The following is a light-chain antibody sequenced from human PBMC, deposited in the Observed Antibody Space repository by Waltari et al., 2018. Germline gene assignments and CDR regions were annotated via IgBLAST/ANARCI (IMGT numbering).Light chain of an antibody. CDR1: RSNIGASFD. CDR2: GNS. CDR3: QSFDSRLSHWV. J-gene: IGLJ3*02. V-gene: IGLV1-40*01. Sequence: QSVLTQPPSVSGAPGQRVTISCTGSRSNIGASFDVQWYQHLPGTAPKLLTFGNSNRPAGVPDRFAGSTSGTPASLAITGLQAEDEADYYCQSFDSRLSHWVFGGGTKLTVL.